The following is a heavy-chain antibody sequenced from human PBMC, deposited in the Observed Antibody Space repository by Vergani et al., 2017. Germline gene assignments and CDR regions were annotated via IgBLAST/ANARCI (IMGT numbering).Heavy chain of an antibody. Sequence: EVQLVESGGGLVKPGGSLRLSCGASGFTSAGYAMHWVRQAPGKGLEWVSGISWNSNSIGYADSVKGRFTISRDNAKNSLYLQMNSLRAEDTALYYCAKDLGTSSGGGWFDPWGQGILVTVSS. J-gene: IGHJ5*02. CDR2: ISWNSNSI. V-gene: IGHV3-9*02. D-gene: IGHD6-6*01. CDR1: GFTSAGYA. CDR3: AKDLGTSSGGGWFDP.